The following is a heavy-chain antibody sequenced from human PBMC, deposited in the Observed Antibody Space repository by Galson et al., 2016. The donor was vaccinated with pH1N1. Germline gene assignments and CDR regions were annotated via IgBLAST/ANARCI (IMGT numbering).Heavy chain of an antibody. CDR1: GFTFSNRG. CDR3: ARETPSPSPTVLRYFDWSRGLSAFDM. J-gene: IGHJ3*02. CDR2: INTKTGNP. Sequence: SVKVSCKASGFTFSNRGINWVRQAPGQGLEWMGWINTKTGNPTYAQGFTGRFVFSLDTSVNTAYLQINSLKAGDTAVYYCARETPSPSPTVLRYFDWSRGLSAFDMWGRGTLVTVSS. V-gene: IGHV7-4-1*02. D-gene: IGHD3-9*01.